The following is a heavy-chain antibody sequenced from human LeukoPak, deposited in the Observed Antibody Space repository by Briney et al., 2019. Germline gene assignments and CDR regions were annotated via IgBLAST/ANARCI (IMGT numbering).Heavy chain of an antibody. CDR2: ISGSGSST. V-gene: IGHV3-23*01. J-gene: IGHJ5*02. CDR1: GFIFSDYA. Sequence: GGSLRLSCAASGFIFSDYAMSWVRQAPGKGLERVSAISGSGSSTYYAASVKGRFTISRDNSKNTLYLQMNSLRAEDTAVYCCAKDRSSGSNGGLVRFDPWGQGTLVTVSS. CDR3: AKDRSSGSNGGLVRFDP. D-gene: IGHD1-26*01.